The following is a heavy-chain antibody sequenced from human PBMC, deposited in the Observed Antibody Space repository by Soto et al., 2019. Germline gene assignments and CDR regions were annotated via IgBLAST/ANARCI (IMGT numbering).Heavy chain of an antibody. D-gene: IGHD3-22*01. CDR2: IDSSGSSI. CDR3: ARSDSSAYYVDY. V-gene: IGHV3-11*01. J-gene: IGHJ4*02. Sequence: PGGSLRLSCAASGFTFRDYYMSWIRQAPGKGLEWVSYIDSSGSSIYYADSVKGRFTISRDNAKNSLYLQMNSLRAEDTAVYYSARSDSSAYYVDYWGQGTLVTVSS. CDR1: GFTFRDYY.